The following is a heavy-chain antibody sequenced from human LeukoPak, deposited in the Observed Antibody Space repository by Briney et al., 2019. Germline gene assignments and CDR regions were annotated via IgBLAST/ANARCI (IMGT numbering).Heavy chain of an antibody. D-gene: IGHD2-21*02. CDR3: ASRKKNCGGDCLPFDY. Sequence: EASVKVSCKASGYTFTGYYMHWVRQAPGQGPERMGWINPNSGGTNYAQKFQGRVTMTRDTSISTAYMELSRLRSDDTAVYYCASRKKNCGGDCLPFDYWGQGTLVTVSS. V-gene: IGHV1-2*02. CDR2: INPNSGGT. CDR1: GYTFTGYY. J-gene: IGHJ4*02.